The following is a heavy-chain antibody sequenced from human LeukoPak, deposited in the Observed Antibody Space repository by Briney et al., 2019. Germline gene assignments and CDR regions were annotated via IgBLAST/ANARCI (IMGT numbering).Heavy chain of an antibody. CDR2: IYYSGST. CDR1: GGSVSSSSYY. CDR3: ARAAGGIAAFDY. Sequence: SETLSLTCTVSGGSVSSSSYYWSWIRQPPGKGLEWIGYIYYSGSTNYNPSLKSRVTVSADTSKNQFSLKLSSVTAADTAVYYCARAAGGIAAFDYWGQGTLVTVSS. D-gene: IGHD6-6*01. J-gene: IGHJ4*02. V-gene: IGHV4-61*01.